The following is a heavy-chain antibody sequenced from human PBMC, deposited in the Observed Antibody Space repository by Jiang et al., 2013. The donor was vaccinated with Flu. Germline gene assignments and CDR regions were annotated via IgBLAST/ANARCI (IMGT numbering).Heavy chain of an antibody. V-gene: IGHV4-39*01. CDR3: ASCSGGSCHHGGLLFFQH. J-gene: IGHJ1*01. Sequence: GSGLVKPSQTLSLTCTVSGGSISSSSYYWGWIRQPPGKGLEWIGSIHYSGSTYYNPSLKSRVTISVDTSKNQFSLKLSSVTAADTAVYYCASCSGGSCHHGGLLFFQHWGQGTLITVSS. CDR1: GGSISSSSYY. CDR2: IHYSGST. D-gene: IGHD2-15*01.